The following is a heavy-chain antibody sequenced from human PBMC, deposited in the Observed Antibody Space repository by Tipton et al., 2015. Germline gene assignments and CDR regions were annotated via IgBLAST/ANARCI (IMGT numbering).Heavy chain of an antibody. CDR1: GGSFSGYY. CDR3: TTTQGY. Sequence: TLSLTCAVSGGSFSGYYWNWIRQPPGKGLEWIGEINHSGRPNYTPSLKSRVTISVDTSKHQFSLKLSSVTAADTAVYYCTTTQGYWGQGILVTVSA. V-gene: IGHV4-34*01. CDR2: INHSGRP. J-gene: IGHJ4*02. D-gene: IGHD2-15*01.